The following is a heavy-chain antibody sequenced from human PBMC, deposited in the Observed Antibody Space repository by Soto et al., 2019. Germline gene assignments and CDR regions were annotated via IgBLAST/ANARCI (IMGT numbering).Heavy chain of an antibody. CDR3: AAYRCTTTSCYRNFDY. D-gene: IGHD2-2*02. V-gene: IGHV3-23*01. CDR2: IGTSGVST. J-gene: IGHJ4*02. Sequence: PGGSLRLSCAASGFTFSSYSMNWVRLAPGKGLEWVSTIGTSGVSTYYADSVKGRFTISRDNSNNTLYLQMNSLRGDDAAVYYCAAYRCTTTSCYRNFDYWGRGTLVTVSS. CDR1: GFTFSSYS.